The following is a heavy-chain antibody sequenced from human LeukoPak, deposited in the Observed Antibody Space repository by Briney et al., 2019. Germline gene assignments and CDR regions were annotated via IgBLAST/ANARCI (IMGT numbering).Heavy chain of an antibody. CDR2: ISSSSRYI. Sequence: GGSLRLSCAASGFTFSSCNMNWVRQAPGKGLEWVSSISSSSRYIYYADSVKGRFTISRDNAKNSLYLQMNSLRAEDTAVYYCARDHYFKIDYWGQGTLVTVSS. CDR1: GFTFSSCN. V-gene: IGHV3-21*01. J-gene: IGHJ4*02. CDR3: ARDHYFKIDY. D-gene: IGHD2/OR15-2a*01.